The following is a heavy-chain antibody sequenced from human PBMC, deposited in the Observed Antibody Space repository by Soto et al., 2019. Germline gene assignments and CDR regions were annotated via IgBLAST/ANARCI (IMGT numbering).Heavy chain of an antibody. Sequence: QVQLVESGGGLVKPGGSLRLSCAASGLTFSDYYMSWIRQAPGKGLEWVSYISSSSSYTNYADSVKGRFTISRDNAKNSLYLQMNSLRAEDTAVYYCARVLSGGDAFDIWGQGTMVTVSS. V-gene: IGHV3-11*05. CDR1: GLTFSDYY. CDR2: ISSSSSYT. CDR3: ARVLSGGDAFDI. J-gene: IGHJ3*02. D-gene: IGHD3-16*01.